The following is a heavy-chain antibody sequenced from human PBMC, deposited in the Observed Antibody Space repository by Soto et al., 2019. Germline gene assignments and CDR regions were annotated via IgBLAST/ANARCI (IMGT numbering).Heavy chain of an antibody. Sequence: QITLKESGPTLVKPTQTLTLTCTFSGFSLSTSGVGVGWIRQPPGKALEWLALIYWDDDKRYSPSLKSRLTITKDTSKNQLVLTMTNMDPVDTATYYCARESVDIVATQLGFDYWGQGTLVTVSS. CDR2: IYWDDDK. CDR1: GFSLSTSGVG. J-gene: IGHJ4*02. CDR3: ARESVDIVATQLGFDY. V-gene: IGHV2-5*02. D-gene: IGHD5-12*01.